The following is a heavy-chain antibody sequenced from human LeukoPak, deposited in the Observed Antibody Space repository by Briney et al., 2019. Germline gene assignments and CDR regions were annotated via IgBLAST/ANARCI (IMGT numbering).Heavy chain of an antibody. CDR2: FDPEDGET. V-gene: IGHV1-24*01. D-gene: IGHD6-13*01. J-gene: IGHJ4*02. CDR1: GYTLTELS. CDR3: ATSVGGSWYFDY. Sequence: ASVKVSCKVSGYTLTELSMHWVRQAPGKGLEWMGGFDPEDGETIYAQKFQGRVTMTEDTSTDTAYMELSSLRSEDTAVYYCATSVGGSWYFDYWGQGTLVAVSS.